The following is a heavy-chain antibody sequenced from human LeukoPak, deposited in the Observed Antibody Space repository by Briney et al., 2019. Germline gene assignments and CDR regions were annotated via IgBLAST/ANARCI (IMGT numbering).Heavy chain of an antibody. J-gene: IGHJ6*03. D-gene: IGHD2-2*02. CDR3: ARGGYCSSTSCYIYYYYYMDV. CDR1: GYTFTSYD. V-gene: IGHV1-8*03. Sequence: ASVKVSCKASGYTFTSYDINWVRQATGQGLEWMGWMNPNSGNTGYARKFQGRVTITRNTSISTAYMELSSLRSEDTAVYYCARGGYCSSTSCYIYYYYYMDVWGKGTTVTVSS. CDR2: MNPNSGNT.